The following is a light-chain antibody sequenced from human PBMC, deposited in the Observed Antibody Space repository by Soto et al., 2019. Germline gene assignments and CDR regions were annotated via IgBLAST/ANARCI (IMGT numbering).Light chain of an antibody. Sequence: QAVVTQPASVSGSPGQSITISCTGTSNDVASFNYVSWFQHHPGKTPKLLIYEVIHRPSGISHRFSGSKSGNTASLTISGLQAEDEAHYYCSSFTRSSTQVFGGGTKVTVL. V-gene: IGLV2-14*01. J-gene: IGLJ2*01. CDR2: EVI. CDR1: SNDVASFNY. CDR3: SSFTRSSTQV.